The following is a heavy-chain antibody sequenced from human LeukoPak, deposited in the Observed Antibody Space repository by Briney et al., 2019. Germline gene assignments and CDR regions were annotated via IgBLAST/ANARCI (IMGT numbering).Heavy chain of an antibody. CDR3: ARAHYDGAYQYYFDY. Sequence: SETLSLTCDVSRYSISSNCYWAWIRQPPGKGLEWLGSIYYSGDTYYNPSLKSRVTCSVDTSKNQFSLKLNSVTAADTAVYYCARAHYDGAYQYYFDYWGQGIPVTVSS. V-gene: IGHV4-38-2*01. CDR1: RYSISSNCY. D-gene: IGHD4-17*01. CDR2: IYYSGDT. J-gene: IGHJ4*02.